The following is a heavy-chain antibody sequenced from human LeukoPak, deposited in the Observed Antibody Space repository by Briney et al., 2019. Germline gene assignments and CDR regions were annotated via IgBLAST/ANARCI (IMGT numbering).Heavy chain of an antibody. CDR3: ARDVGTSGWHTFDY. J-gene: IGHJ4*02. Sequence: SQTLSVTCAISGDSVSSNNGAWNWIRQSPSRGLEWLGRTYYRSKWYNDFAPSMQGRITINPDTSKNQFSLQLYSVTPEDTAVYYCARDVGTSGWHTFDYWGQGTLVTVSS. D-gene: IGHD6-19*01. CDR2: TYYRSKWYN. V-gene: IGHV6-1*01. CDR1: GDSVSSNNGA.